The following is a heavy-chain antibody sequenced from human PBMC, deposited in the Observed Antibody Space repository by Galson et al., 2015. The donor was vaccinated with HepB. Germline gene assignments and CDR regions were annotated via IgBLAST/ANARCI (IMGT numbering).Heavy chain of an antibody. Sequence: SLRLSCAASGFTFSSYAMRWVRQAPGKGLEWVSAISGSGGSTYYADSVKGRFTISRDNSKNTLYLQMNSLRAEDTAVYYCAKEGDIAVAGANWFDPWGQGTLVTVSS. J-gene: IGHJ5*02. CDR2: ISGSGGST. D-gene: IGHD6-19*01. CDR1: GFTFSSYA. CDR3: AKEGDIAVAGANWFDP. V-gene: IGHV3-23*01.